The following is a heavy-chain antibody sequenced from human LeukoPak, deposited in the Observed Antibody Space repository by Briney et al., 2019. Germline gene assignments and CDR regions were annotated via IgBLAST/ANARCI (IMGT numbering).Heavy chain of an antibody. V-gene: IGHV3-23*01. Sequence: GGSLRLSCAASGFTVSSNYMSWVRQAPGKGLEWVSAISGSGGSTYYADSVKGRFTISRDNSKNTLYLQMNSLRAEDTAVYYCAKDYYGSGSYSGMDVWGQGTTVTVSS. D-gene: IGHD3-10*01. CDR2: ISGSGGST. CDR3: AKDYYGSGSYSGMDV. J-gene: IGHJ6*02. CDR1: GFTVSSNY.